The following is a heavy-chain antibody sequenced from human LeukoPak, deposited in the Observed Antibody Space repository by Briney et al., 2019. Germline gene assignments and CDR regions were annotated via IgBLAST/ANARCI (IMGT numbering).Heavy chain of an antibody. CDR2: MNPSSGNT. J-gene: IGHJ4*02. Sequence: ASVKVSCKASGYTFTSYDINWVRQATGQGLEWMGWMNPSSGNTGYAQKFQGRVTMTRNTSIGTAYMELSSLRSEDTAVYYCARGRGLTYYYDSSGYYYAYWGQGTLVTVSS. D-gene: IGHD3-22*01. V-gene: IGHV1-8*01. CDR3: ARGRGLTYYYDSSGYYYAY. CDR1: GYTFTSYD.